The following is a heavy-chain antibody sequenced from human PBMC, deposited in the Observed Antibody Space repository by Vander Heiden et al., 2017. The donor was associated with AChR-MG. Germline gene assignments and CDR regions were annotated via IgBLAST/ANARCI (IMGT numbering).Heavy chain of an antibody. CDR1: GGSISRGGYD. Sequence: QVQLQESGPGLVKPSPTLSLTCTVSGGSISRGGYDWSWIGPHPGKGLEWIGYIYYSGSTYYNPSLKSRVTISVDTSKNQFSLKLSSVTAADTAVYYCARESRRSGSDYWGHGTLVTVSS. J-gene: IGHJ4*01. CDR2: IYYSGST. V-gene: IGHV4-31*03. CDR3: ARESRRSGSDY. D-gene: IGHD5-12*01.